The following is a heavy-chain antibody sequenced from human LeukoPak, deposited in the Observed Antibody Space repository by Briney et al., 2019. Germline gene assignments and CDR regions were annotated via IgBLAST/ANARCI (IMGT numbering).Heavy chain of an antibody. CDR2: IYFTGST. Sequence: PSETLSLTCTVSGDSVSSTNSYWVWIRQPPGKGLEWIGSIYFTGSTYYNPSLKSRVTISVDTSKNQLSLKLRSVTAADTAVYYCARDGYSYGYARGWFDPWGQGTLVTVSS. CDR1: GDSVSSTNSY. CDR3: ARDGYSYGYARGWFDP. V-gene: IGHV4-39*07. D-gene: IGHD5-18*01. J-gene: IGHJ5*02.